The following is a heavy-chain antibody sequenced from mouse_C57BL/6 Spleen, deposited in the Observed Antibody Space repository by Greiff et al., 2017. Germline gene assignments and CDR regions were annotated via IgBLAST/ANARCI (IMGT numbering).Heavy chain of an antibody. J-gene: IGHJ2*01. V-gene: IGHV1-47*01. CDR2: FHPYNDDT. CDR3: ARGCYGDSYGDY. D-gene: IGHD1-1*01. Sequence: VQLKQSGAELVKPGASVKMSCKASGYTFTTYPIEWMKQTHGKSLEWIGNFHPYNDDTKYNEKFKGKATLTVEQSSSTVYLELSRLTSDDTAVYYCARGCYGDSYGDYWGQGTTLTVSS. CDR1: GYTFTTYP.